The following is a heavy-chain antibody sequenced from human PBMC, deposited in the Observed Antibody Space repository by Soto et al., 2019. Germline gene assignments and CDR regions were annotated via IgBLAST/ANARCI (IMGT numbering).Heavy chain of an antibody. J-gene: IGHJ6*02. CDR1: GDTFKNCV. V-gene: IGHV1-69*01. CDR3: AAELGFGKSSVV. D-gene: IGHD7-27*01. CDR2: IIPLFGTT. Sequence: QVQVVQSGVEVRRPGSSVKVSCKASGDTFKNCVISWVRQAPGQGLEWMGGIIPLFGTTDFAQRFQGRLTITTYESTTTAYMELRRLRSEDTATYYCAAELGFGKSSVVWVPGTRVIVSS.